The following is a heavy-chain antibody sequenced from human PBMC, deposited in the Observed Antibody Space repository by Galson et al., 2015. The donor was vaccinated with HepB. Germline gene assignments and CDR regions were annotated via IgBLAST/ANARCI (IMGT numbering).Heavy chain of an antibody. V-gene: IGHV3-48*01. J-gene: IGHJ6*02. D-gene: IGHD3-10*01. Sequence: SLRLSCAASGFTFSSYSMNWVRQAPGKGLEWVSYISSSSSTIHYADSVKGRFTISRDNAKNSLSLQMNSLRAEDMAVYYCARQFGYYYYGMDVWGQGTTVTVSS. CDR2: ISSSSSTI. CDR1: GFTFSSYS. CDR3: ARQFGYYYYGMDV.